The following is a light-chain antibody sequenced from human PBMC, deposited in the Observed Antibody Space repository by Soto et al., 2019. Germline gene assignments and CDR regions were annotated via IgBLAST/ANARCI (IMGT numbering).Light chain of an antibody. V-gene: IGLV2-18*02. Sequence: QSALTQPPSVSGSPGQSVTISCTGTSSDVGSYNRVSWYQQPPGTAPKLMIYEVSNRPSGVPDRFSGSKSGNTASLTISGHQAEDEADYYCCSYTSSSTDVFGTGTKLTVL. CDR1: SSDVGSYNR. CDR3: CSYTSSSTDV. CDR2: EVS. J-gene: IGLJ1*01.